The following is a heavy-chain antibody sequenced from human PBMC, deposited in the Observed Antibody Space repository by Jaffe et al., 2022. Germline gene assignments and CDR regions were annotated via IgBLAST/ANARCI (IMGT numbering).Heavy chain of an antibody. V-gene: IGHV4-34*01. J-gene: IGHJ3*02. CDR2: INHSGST. Sequence: QVQLQQWGAGLLKPSETLSLTCAVYGGSFSGYYWSWIRQPPGKGLEWIGEINHSGSTNYNPSLKSRVTISVDTSKNQFSLKLSSVTAADTAVYYCARAVTSSGIVVVPAAFDAFDIWGQGTMVTVSS. CDR3: ARAVTSSGIVVVPAAFDAFDI. D-gene: IGHD2-2*01. CDR1: GGSFSGYY.